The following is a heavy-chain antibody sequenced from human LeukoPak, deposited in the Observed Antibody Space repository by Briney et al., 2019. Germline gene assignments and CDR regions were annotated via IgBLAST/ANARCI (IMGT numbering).Heavy chain of an antibody. Sequence: TGGSLRLSCAASGSTFSSYWMSWVRQAPGKGLEWVANIKQDGSEKYYVDSVKGRFTISRDNAKNSLYLQTNSLRAEDTAVYYCARAGAIAARPGYWGQGTLVTVSS. D-gene: IGHD6-6*01. V-gene: IGHV3-7*03. CDR1: GSTFSSYW. CDR2: IKQDGSEK. J-gene: IGHJ4*02. CDR3: ARAGAIAARPGY.